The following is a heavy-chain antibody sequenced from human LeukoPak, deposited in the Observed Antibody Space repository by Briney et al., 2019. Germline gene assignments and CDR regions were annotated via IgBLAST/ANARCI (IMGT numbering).Heavy chain of an antibody. CDR2: MNPNSGNT. CDR1: GYTFTSYD. CDR3: ARVPYYYDSSGYRKRYDFDY. J-gene: IGHJ4*02. D-gene: IGHD3-22*01. Sequence: ASVKVSCKASGYTFTSYDINWVRQATGQGLEWMGWMNPNSGNTGYAQKFQGRVTMTRNTSISTAYMELSSLRSEDTAVYYCARVPYYYDSSGYRKRYDFDYWGQGTLVTVSS. V-gene: IGHV1-8*01.